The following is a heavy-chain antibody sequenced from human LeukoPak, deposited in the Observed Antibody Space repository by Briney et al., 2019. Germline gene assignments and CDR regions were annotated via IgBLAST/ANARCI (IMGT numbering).Heavy chain of an antibody. CDR2: INPSGGST. Sequence: GASVKVSCKASGYTFTSYYMHWVRQAPGQGLEWMGIINPSGGSTSYAQKFQGRVTMARDTPTSTVYMELSSLRSEDTAVYYCARDPPAAADFDYWGQGTLVTVSS. V-gene: IGHV1-46*01. D-gene: IGHD6-13*01. CDR3: ARDPPAAADFDY. CDR1: GYTFTSYY. J-gene: IGHJ4*02.